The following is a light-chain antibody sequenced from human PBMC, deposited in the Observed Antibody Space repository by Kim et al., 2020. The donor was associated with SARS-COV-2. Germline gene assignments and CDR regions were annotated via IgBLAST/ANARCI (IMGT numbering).Light chain of an antibody. J-gene: IGKJ1*01. V-gene: IGKV3-20*01. CDR2: SI. Sequence: APGGRAPPPRQGHPSVNSQPFGREPAKTWPAPQALLHASIRRARGLPDRFSGSGSGTDFTLTISRLESEDFAVYHCQQYDTSPWTFGQGTKVDIK. CDR1: PSVNSQP. CDR3: QQYDTSPWT.